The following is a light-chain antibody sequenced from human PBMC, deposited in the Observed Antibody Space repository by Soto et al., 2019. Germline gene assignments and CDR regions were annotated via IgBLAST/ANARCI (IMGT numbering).Light chain of an antibody. J-gene: IGKJ1*01. CDR3: QPYNRYSPWP. V-gene: IGKV1-5*03. CDR1: QSISSW. CDR2: KAS. Sequence: DIQMTQSPSTLSASVGDRVTITCRASQSISSWLAWYQQKPGKAPKLLIYKASSLESGVPSRFSGSGSGTEFTLTISSLQPDDFATYYCQPYNRYSPWPFGQGAKVDI.